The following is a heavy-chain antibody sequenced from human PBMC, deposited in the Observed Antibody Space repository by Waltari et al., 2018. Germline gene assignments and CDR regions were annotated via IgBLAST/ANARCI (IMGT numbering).Heavy chain of an antibody. CDR3: ARDRRYCSGGSCYRRGFDY. CDR2: IYHSGST. V-gene: IGHV4-38-2*02. CDR1: GYSISSGDY. Sequence: QVQLQESGPGRVKPSETLSLTCAVSGYSISSGDYWGWIRQPPGQGLEWIGSIYHSGSTYYNPSLKSRVTISVDTSKNQFSLKLSSVTAADTAVYYCARDRRYCSGGSCYRRGFDYWGQGTLVTVSS. J-gene: IGHJ4*02. D-gene: IGHD2-15*01.